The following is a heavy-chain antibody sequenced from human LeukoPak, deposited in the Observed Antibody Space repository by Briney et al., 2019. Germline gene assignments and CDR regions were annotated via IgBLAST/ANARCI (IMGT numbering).Heavy chain of an antibody. CDR2: ISSSGSTI. CDR1: GFTFSDYY. D-gene: IGHD3-9*01. Sequence: PGGSLRLSCAASGFTFSDYYMSWIRQAPGKGLEWVSYISSSGSTIYYADSVKGRFTISRDNAKNPLYLQMNSLRAEDTAVYYCARDSDILTGYFFDYWGQGTLVTVSS. V-gene: IGHV3-11*04. CDR3: ARDSDILTGYFFDY. J-gene: IGHJ4*02.